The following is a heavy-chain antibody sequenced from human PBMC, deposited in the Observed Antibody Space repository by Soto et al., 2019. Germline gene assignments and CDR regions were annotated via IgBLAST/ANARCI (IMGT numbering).Heavy chain of an antibody. V-gene: IGHV3-11*04. CDR1: GFTFSDYY. CDR2: ISSSGSTI. D-gene: IGHD3-16*02. Sequence: LRLSCAASGFTFSDYYMSWIRQAPGKGLEWVSYISSSGSTIYYADSVKGRFTISRDNAKNSLYLQMNSLRAEDTAVYYCARKGSYDYIWGSYRTEYFDYWGQGTLVTVFS. CDR3: ARKGSYDYIWGSYRTEYFDY. J-gene: IGHJ4*02.